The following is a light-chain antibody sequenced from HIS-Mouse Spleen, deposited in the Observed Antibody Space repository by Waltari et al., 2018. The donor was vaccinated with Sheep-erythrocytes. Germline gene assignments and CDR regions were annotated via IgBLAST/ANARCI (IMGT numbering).Light chain of an antibody. CDR3: QQSYSTPPLT. CDR1: QSISSY. J-gene: IGKJ4*01. CDR2: AAS. V-gene: IGKV1-39*01. Sequence: QSPSSLSASVGDRVTITCRASQSISSYLNWYQQKPGKAPKLLIYAASSLQSGVPSRFSGSGSGTDFTLTISSLQPEDFATYYCQQSYSTPPLTFGGGTKVEIK.